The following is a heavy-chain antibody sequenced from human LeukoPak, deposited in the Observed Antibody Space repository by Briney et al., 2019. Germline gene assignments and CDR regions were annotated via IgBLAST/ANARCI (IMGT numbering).Heavy chain of an antibody. CDR1: GFTFDGYA. V-gene: IGHV3-9*01. J-gene: IGHJ4*02. CDR2: ISWDSGAI. D-gene: IGHD4-23*01. CDR3: AKDYGGNHWFDY. Sequence: GGSLRLSCAASGFTFDGYAMHWVRQVQGKGLEGVSGISWDSGAIGYADSVKGRFTISRDNAKNSLYLQMDSLRAEDTALYYCAKDYGGNHWFDYWGQGTLVTVSS.